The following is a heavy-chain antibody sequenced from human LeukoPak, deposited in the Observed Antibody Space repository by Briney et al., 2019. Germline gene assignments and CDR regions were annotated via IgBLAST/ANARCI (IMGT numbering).Heavy chain of an antibody. CDR2: ISYDGSNK. V-gene: IGHV3-30*04. J-gene: IGHJ4*02. Sequence: GGSLRLSCAASGFTFSSYAMHWVRQAPGKGLEWVAVISYDGSNKYYADSVKGRFTISRDNSKNTLYLQMNSLRAEDTAVYYCARDITMVRSPKYYFDYWGQGTLVTVSS. D-gene: IGHD3-10*01. CDR3: ARDITMVRSPKYYFDY. CDR1: GFTFSSYA.